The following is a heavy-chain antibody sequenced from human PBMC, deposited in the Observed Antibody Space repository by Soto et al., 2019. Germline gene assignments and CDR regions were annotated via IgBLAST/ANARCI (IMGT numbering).Heavy chain of an antibody. CDR1: GDTFTTNS. V-gene: IGHV1-69*06. CDR2: IIPVVGTT. CDR3: ARGLLYATTYFDY. Sequence: QVQLVQSGAAVKKPGSSMKVSCKASGDTFTTNSLNWVRQAPGQGLEWMGGIIPVVGTTKYAQKYQDRVTITGDKSTNTAYMELSILRSDDTAVYYCARGLLYATTYFDYWGQGTPVTVSS. D-gene: IGHD2-8*01. J-gene: IGHJ4*02.